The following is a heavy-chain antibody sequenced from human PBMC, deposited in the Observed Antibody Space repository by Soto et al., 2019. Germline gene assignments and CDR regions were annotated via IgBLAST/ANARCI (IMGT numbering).Heavy chain of an antibody. CDR3: PRSGGYVVDY. Sequence: EVQLVESGGGLVKPGGSLRLSCAASGFTFSSYSMNWVRQAPGKGLEWVSSISSSSSYIYYADSVKGRFTISRDNAKNSLYLQMNSLRAEDTAVYYCPRSGGYVVDYWGQGTLVTVSS. D-gene: IGHD5-12*01. V-gene: IGHV3-21*01. J-gene: IGHJ4*02. CDR1: GFTFSSYS. CDR2: ISSSSSYI.